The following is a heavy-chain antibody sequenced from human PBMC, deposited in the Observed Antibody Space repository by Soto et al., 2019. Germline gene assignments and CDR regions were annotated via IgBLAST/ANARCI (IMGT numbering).Heavy chain of an antibody. Sequence: QVQLVESGGGVVQPGRSLRLSCAASGFTFSSYAMHWVRQAQGKGLEWVAVISYDGSNKYYADSVKGRFTISRDNSKNTLYLQMNSLRAEDTAVYYCARTSQGATTVVTGAFDIWGQGTMVTVSS. CDR1: GFTFSSYA. CDR3: ARTSQGATTVVTGAFDI. V-gene: IGHV3-30-3*01. CDR2: ISYDGSNK. D-gene: IGHD4-17*01. J-gene: IGHJ3*02.